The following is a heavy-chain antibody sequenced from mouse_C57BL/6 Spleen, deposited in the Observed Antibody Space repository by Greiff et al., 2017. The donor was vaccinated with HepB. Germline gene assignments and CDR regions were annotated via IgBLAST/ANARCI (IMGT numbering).Heavy chain of an antibody. CDR3: ARSLIYYYFDY. V-gene: IGHV7-3*01. CDR2: IRNKANGYTT. J-gene: IGHJ2*01. Sequence: EVHLVESGGGLVQPGGSLSLSCAASGFTFTDYYMSWVRQPPGKALEWLGFIRNKANGYTTEYSASVKGRFTISRDNSQSILYLQMNALRAEDSATYYCARSLIYYYFDYWGQGTTLTVSS. CDR1: GFTFTDYY. D-gene: IGHD1-1*01.